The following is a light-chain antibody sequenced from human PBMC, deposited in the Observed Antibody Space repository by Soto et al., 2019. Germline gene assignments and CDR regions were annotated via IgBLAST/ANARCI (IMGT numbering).Light chain of an antibody. J-gene: IGKJ1*01. CDR2: GAS. V-gene: IGKV3-20*01. CDR1: QSISSSY. Sequence: VLTQSPGTLSLSPGERAAISCRASQSISSSYLAWYQHKPGQAPRLLIYGASSRATGIPHRFSGSGSGTDFTLTISRLEPEDCGVYYCQQYGSSPRTFGRGTKVDIK. CDR3: QQYGSSPRT.